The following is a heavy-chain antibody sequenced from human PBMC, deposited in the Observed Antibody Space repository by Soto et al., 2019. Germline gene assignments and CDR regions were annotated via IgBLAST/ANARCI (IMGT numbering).Heavy chain of an antibody. V-gene: IGHV3-23*01. D-gene: IGHD3-16*01. Sequence: EVQMLESGGYLVQPGGSLRVSCASGFTFSHYTMAWVRQAPGKGLEWVSGFIRSDGVAYYADSVKGRFTISRDNSKNTVFLQMNSLSAEDTAVYYCANGGLHGSIDGGLSYFHHWDQGTLVTVSS. CDR2: FIRSDGVA. CDR1: GFTFSHYT. CDR3: ANGGLHGSIDGGLSYFHH. J-gene: IGHJ4*02.